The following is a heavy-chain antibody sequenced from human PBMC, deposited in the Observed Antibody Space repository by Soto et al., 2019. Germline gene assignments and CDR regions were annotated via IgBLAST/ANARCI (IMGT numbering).Heavy chain of an antibody. CDR2: IDYVGSA. CDR3: VRQRGNYLDF. Sequence: SETLSLTCSVSGDSINSRYWSWIRQPPGKGLEWIGYIDYVGSANYAPSLQSRVTMSVDTSKNQVSLKLRYVTAADTAVYYCVRQRGNYLDFWGQGTLVTVSS. CDR1: GDSINSRY. D-gene: IGHD3-10*01. V-gene: IGHV4-59*11. J-gene: IGHJ4*02.